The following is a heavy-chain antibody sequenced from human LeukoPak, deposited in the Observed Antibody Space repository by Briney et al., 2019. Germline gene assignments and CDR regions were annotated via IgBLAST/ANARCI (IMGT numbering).Heavy chain of an antibody. CDR2: IIPIFGTA. V-gene: IGHV1-69*06. D-gene: IGHD3-10*01. CDR1: GGTFSSYA. Sequence: SVKVSCKASGGTFSSYAISWVRQAPGQGLEWMGGIIPIFGTANYAQKFQGRVTITADKSTSTAYMELSSLRSEDTAVYYCARGGSGSYDSSVQPEQNWFDPWGQGTLVTVSS. CDR3: ARGGSGSYDSSVQPEQNWFDP. J-gene: IGHJ5*02.